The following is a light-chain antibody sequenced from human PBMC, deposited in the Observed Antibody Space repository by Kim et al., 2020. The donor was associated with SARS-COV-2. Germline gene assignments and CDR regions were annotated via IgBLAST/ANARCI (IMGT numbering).Light chain of an antibody. CDR1: QGINSY. J-gene: IGKJ4*01. V-gene: IGKV1-9*01. CDR3: QQLNTYTLT. CDR2: AAS. Sequence: ASVGDRVTITCRASQGINSYLAWYQQKSGKAPKLLIYAASTLQSGVPSRFSGSGSGTEFTLTINSLQPEDFATYYCQQLNTYTLTFGGGTKVDIK.